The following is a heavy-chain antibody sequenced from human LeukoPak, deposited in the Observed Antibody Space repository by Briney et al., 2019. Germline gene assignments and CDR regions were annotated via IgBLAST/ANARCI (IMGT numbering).Heavy chain of an antibody. CDR1: GYTFTGYY. J-gene: IGHJ5*02. CDR3: ARDRESYVGTNWFDP. D-gene: IGHD1-26*01. Sequence: ASVKVSCKASGYTFTGYYMHWVRQAPGQGLGWMGWINPNSGGTNYAQKFQGRVTMTRDTSISTAYMELSRLRSDDTAVYYCARDRESYVGTNWFDPWGQGTLVTVSS. V-gene: IGHV1-2*02. CDR2: INPNSGGT.